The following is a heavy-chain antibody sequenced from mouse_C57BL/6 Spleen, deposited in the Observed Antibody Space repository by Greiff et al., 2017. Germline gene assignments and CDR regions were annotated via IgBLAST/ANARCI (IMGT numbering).Heavy chain of an antibody. CDR3: ARIFDYDGAAWFAY. D-gene: IGHD2-4*01. Sequence: QVTLKVCGPGILQSSQTLSLTCSFSGFSLSTSGMGVSWIRQPSGKGLEWLAHIYWDDDKRYNPSLKSRLTISKDTSRNQVFLKITSVDTADTATYYCARIFDYDGAAWFAYWGQGTLVTVSA. CDR1: GFSLSTSGMG. V-gene: IGHV8-12*01. CDR2: IYWDDDK. J-gene: IGHJ3*01.